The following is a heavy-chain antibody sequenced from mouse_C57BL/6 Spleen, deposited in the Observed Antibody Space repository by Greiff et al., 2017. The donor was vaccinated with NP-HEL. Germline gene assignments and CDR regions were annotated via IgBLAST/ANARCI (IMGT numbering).Heavy chain of an antibody. Sequence: EVKLMESGPGLVKPSQSLSLTCSVTGYSITSGYYWNWIRQFPGNKLEWMGYISYDGSNNYNPSLKNRISITRDTSKNQFFLKLNSVTTEDTATYYCARDAHYDGSSYGYFDVWGTGTTVTVSS. CDR2: ISYDGSN. CDR1: GYSITSGYY. D-gene: IGHD1-1*01. J-gene: IGHJ1*03. V-gene: IGHV3-6*01. CDR3: ARDAHYDGSSYGYFDV.